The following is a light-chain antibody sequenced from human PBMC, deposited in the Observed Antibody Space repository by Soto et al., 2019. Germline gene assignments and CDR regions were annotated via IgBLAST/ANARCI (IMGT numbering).Light chain of an antibody. CDR3: QQYGDSPLT. Sequence: EIVLTQSPGTLSLSPGDRATLSCRASQTVTSDYLAWYQQKPGQAPRLLIYGASDRATGIPDRFSASGSGTDFTLTISRLEPQDFAIYDCQQYGDSPLTFGGGTNVDI. CDR2: GAS. CDR1: QTVTSDY. J-gene: IGKJ4*01. V-gene: IGKV3-20*01.